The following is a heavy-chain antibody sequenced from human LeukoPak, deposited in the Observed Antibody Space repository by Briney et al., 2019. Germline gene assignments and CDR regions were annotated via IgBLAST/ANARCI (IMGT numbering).Heavy chain of an antibody. CDR3: ARGGYCRGGVCYSRAYFDS. CDR2: ILDDGLNK. CDR1: GVTFSTYA. J-gene: IGHJ4*02. V-gene: IGHV3-30-3*01. Sequence: GRSLRLSCTASGVTFSTYAIHWVRQAPGKGLGRGAVILDDGLNKYHADSVRVRFTISRDNSKNTLFLQVNSLRPEDTAVYYCARGGYCRGGVCYSRAYFDSWGEGTLVTVSS. D-gene: IGHD2-15*01.